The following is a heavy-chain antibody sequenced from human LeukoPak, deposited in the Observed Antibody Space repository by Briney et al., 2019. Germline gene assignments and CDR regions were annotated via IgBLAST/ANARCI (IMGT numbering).Heavy chain of an antibody. J-gene: IGHJ4*02. CDR2: IYYSGST. D-gene: IGHD6-6*01. Sequence: SQTLSLTRTVSGGSISSGGYYWSWIRQHPGKGLEWIGYIYYSGSTYYNPSLKSRVTISVDTSKNQFSLKLSSVTAADTAVYYCARAVGSSSSVAFDYWGQGTLVTVSS. CDR1: GGSISSGGYY. V-gene: IGHV4-31*03. CDR3: ARAVGSSSSVAFDY.